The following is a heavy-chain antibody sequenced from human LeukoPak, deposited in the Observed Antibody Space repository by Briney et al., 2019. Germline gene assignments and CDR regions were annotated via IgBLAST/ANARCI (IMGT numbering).Heavy chain of an antibody. Sequence: NPSETLSLTCTVSGYSISSGDYWGWIRQPPGKGLEWIGSIYHVGSTYYNPSLKSRVTISVDTSKNQFPLKLSSVTAADTAVYYCAREGSIGDAFDIWGQGTMVTVSS. CDR2: IYHVGST. CDR3: AREGSIGDAFDI. J-gene: IGHJ3*02. V-gene: IGHV4-38-2*02. CDR1: GYSISSGDY.